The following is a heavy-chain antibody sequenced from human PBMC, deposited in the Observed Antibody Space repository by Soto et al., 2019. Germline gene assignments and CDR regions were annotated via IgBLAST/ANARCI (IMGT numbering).Heavy chain of an antibody. CDR2: ISAYNGNT. J-gene: IGHJ4*02. Sequence: SVNVSCKASGYTFTSYGIRWVRQAPGQGLEWMGWISAYNGNTNYAQKLQGRVTMTTDTSTSTAYMELRSLRSDDTAVYYCARVKGTGYYDSSGYYSYYFDYWGQGTLVTVAS. CDR3: ARVKGTGYYDSSGYYSYYFDY. CDR1: GYTFTSYG. V-gene: IGHV1-18*01. D-gene: IGHD3-22*01.